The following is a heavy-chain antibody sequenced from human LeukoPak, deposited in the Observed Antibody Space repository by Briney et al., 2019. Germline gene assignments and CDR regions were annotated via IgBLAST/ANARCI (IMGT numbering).Heavy chain of an antibody. CDR1: GFTFSSYG. V-gene: IGHV3-33*01. D-gene: IGHD3-9*01. CDR2: IWYDGSNK. Sequence: GGSLRLSCAASGFTFSSYGMHWIRQAPGKGLEWVAVIWYDGSNKYYADSVKGRFTISRDNSKNTLYLQMNSLRAEDTAVYYCARGVLTGPTFDYWGQGTLVTVSS. CDR3: ARGVLTGPTFDY. J-gene: IGHJ4*02.